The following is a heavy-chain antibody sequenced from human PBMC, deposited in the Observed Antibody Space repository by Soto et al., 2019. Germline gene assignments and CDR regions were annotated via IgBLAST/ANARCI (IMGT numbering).Heavy chain of an antibody. CDR1: GGSISSGGYY. CDR3: ARRGNSWSGYYYYYGMDV. J-gene: IGHJ6*02. CDR2: LFYSGST. Sequence: SETMSLTCTLCGGSISSGGYYWSWIRHHPGKGLEWIGYLFYSGSTFYSPSLKSRVTISVDTARNQFSLKLSSVTAADTAVYYCARRGNSWSGYYYYYGMDVWGQGTTVTVSS. D-gene: IGHD6-13*01. V-gene: IGHV4-31*03.